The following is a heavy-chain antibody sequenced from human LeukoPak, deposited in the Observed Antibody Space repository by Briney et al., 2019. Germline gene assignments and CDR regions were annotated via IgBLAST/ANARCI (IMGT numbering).Heavy chain of an antibody. D-gene: IGHD4-11*01. CDR3: ARSRIEDSTVTSYNWFDP. V-gene: IGHV4-59*08. J-gene: IGHJ5*02. Sequence: SETLSLTCTVSGCFISIASWSGLRQPPGKGLEWIGRIFYSGSTNYNPSLQSRVTISIDTSKNQFSLKLSSVTAAHTAVYYCARSRIEDSTVTSYNWFDPWGQGTLVTVSS. CDR2: IFYSGST. CDR1: GCFISIAS.